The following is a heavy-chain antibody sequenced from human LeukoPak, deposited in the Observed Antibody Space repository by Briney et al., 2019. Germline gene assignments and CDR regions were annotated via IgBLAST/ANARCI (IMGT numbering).Heavy chain of an antibody. J-gene: IGHJ4*02. CDR3: ARALRGNGFDY. V-gene: IGHV4-59*12. Sequence: KPSETLSLTCTVSGGSISSYYWSWIRQPPGKGLEWIGYIYYSGSTNYNPSLKSRVTISVDTSKNQFSLKLSSVTAADTAVYYCARALRGNGFDYWGQGTLVTVSS. CDR2: IYYSGST. CDR1: GGSISSYY.